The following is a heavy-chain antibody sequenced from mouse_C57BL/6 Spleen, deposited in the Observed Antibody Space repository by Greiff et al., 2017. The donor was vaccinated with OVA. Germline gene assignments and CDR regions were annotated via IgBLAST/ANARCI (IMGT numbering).Heavy chain of an antibody. CDR2: IDPSDSYT. J-gene: IGHJ4*01. CDR3: ARRGLLAMDY. D-gene: IGHD2-3*01. V-gene: IGHV1-69*01. CDR1: GYTFTSYW. Sequence: QVQLQQPGAELVMPGASVKLSCKASGYTFTSYWMHWVKQRPGQGLEWIGEIDPSDSYTNYNQKFKGKSTLTVDKSSSTAYMQLSSLTSEDAAVYYCARRGLLAMDYWGQGTPVTVSS.